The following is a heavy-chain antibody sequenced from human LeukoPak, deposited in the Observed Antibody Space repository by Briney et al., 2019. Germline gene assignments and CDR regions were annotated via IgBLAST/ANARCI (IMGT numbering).Heavy chain of an antibody. CDR1: GVSISTHFYY. Sequence: SETLSLTCTVSGVSISTHFYYWGWIRQTPGKALEWIGNMYYRGSTYYNPSLNSRVTISVDTSKNQFSLKLSSVTAADTAVYYCARGSYDSSGYPFDYWGQGTLVTVSS. V-gene: IGHV4-39*07. J-gene: IGHJ4*02. CDR2: MYYRGST. CDR3: ARGSYDSSGYPFDY. D-gene: IGHD3-22*01.